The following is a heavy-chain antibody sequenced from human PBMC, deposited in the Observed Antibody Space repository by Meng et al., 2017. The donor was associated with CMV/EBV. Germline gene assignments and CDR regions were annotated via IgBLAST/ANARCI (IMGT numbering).Heavy chain of an antibody. V-gene: IGHV4-34*01. Sequence: QGQLQQWGAGLVKPSETLSLTCAVYGGSFSGYYWSWIRQPPGKGLEWIGEINHSGSTNYNPSLKSRVTISVDTSKNQFSLKLSSVTAADTAVYYCARGSRRLPRFNWFDPWGQGTLVTVSS. CDR2: INHSGST. CDR1: GGSFSGYY. J-gene: IGHJ5*02. D-gene: IGHD3-3*01. CDR3: ARGSRRLPRFNWFDP.